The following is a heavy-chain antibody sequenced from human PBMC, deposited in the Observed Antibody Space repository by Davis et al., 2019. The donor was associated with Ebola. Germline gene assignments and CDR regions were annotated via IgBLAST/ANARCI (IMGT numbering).Heavy chain of an antibody. D-gene: IGHD1-26*01. CDR3: ATIMGKWEVTDN. CDR1: GGSISSSSYY. Sequence: MPSETLSLTCTVSGGSISSSSYYWGWLRQRPGEGPEWIGSIFYTGSDYYNLFPRGRVTISVDTSKNQFFLRLTSVTAADTAIYYCATIMGKWEVTDNWGQGTLVTVSS. CDR2: IFYTGSD. V-gene: IGHV4-39*01. J-gene: IGHJ4*02.